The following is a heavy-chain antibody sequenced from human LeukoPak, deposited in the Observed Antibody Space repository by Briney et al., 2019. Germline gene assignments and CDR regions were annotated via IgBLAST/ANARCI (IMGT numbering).Heavy chain of an antibody. CDR1: GGSISSGGYY. D-gene: IGHD2-2*01. CDR2: IYYSGST. Sequence: NTSQTLSPTCTVSGGSISSGGYYWSWIRQHPGKGLEWIGYIYYSGSTYYNPSLKSRVTISVDTSKNQFSLKLSSVTAADTAVYYCARGMVPAAMLGHWFDPWGQGTLVTVSS. J-gene: IGHJ5*02. CDR3: ARGMVPAAMLGHWFDP. V-gene: IGHV4-31*03.